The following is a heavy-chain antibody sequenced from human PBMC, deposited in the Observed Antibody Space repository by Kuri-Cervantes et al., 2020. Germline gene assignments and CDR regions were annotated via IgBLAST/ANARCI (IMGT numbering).Heavy chain of an antibody. Sequence: SETLSLTCTVSGYSISSSYYWGWIRQPPGKGLEWIGSIYYSGRTYYNPSLKSRVTITVDTSKNQFSLKLSSVTAADTAVYYCARHGKWELIDYWGQGTLVTVSS. CDR3: ARHGKWELIDY. CDR2: IYYSGRT. D-gene: IGHD1-26*01. V-gene: IGHV4-39*01. J-gene: IGHJ4*02. CDR1: GYSISSSYY.